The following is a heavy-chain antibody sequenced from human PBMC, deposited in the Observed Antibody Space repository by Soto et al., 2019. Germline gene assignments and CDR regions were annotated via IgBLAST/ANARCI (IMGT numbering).Heavy chain of an antibody. V-gene: IGHV3-23*01. CDR3: AKHGCSYPACYPYYYYVDV. Sequence: VQLLESGGGLPSPGGSLRLPCAASGFTFIDSAWTWVRQVTGRGREGVSRVTVRGDTSYYADSVEGRFTISRDNSKNTLYLQMNSLRADDTAVYYCAKHGCSYPACYPYYYYVDVWGEGATVTVSS. CDR2: VTVRGDTS. D-gene: IGHD2-15*01. CDR1: GFTFIDSA. J-gene: IGHJ6*03.